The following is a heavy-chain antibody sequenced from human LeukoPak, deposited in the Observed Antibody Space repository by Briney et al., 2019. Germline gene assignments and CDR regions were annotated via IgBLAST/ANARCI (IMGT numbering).Heavy chain of an antibody. CDR1: GGSISSSSYY. V-gene: IGHV4-39*07. CDR3: ARVYRAMVVYYYMDV. J-gene: IGHJ6*03. D-gene: IGHD5-18*01. Sequence: SETLSLTCTVSGGSISSSSYYWGWIRQPPGKGLEWIGSIYYSGSTYYNPSLKSRVTISVDTSKNQFSLKLSSVTAADTAVYYCARVYRAMVVYYYMDVWGKGTTVTVSS. CDR2: IYYSGST.